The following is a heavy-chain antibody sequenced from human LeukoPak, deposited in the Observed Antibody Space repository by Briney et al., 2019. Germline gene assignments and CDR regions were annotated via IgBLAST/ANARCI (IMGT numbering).Heavy chain of an antibody. Sequence: SETLSLTCTVFGGSMSSYYWSWIRQPAGKGLEWIGRIYSSGTTNYNPSLKSRVTMSVDTSKKEFSLKLTSVTAADTAVYYCARVTSYISGWYLSFDYWGQGALVTVSS. CDR2: IYSSGTT. J-gene: IGHJ4*02. D-gene: IGHD6-19*01. CDR1: GGSMSSYY. CDR3: ARVTSYISGWYLSFDY. V-gene: IGHV4-4*07.